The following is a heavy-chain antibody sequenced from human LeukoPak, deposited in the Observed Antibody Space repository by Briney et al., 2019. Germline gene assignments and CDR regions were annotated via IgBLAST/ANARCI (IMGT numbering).Heavy chain of an antibody. D-gene: IGHD3-22*01. CDR1: GGSISSGGYY. J-gene: IGHJ4*02. Sequence: SETLSLTCTVSGGSISSGGYYWSWIRQPPGKGLEWIGYIYHSGSTYYNPSLKSRVTISVDRSKNQFSLKLSSVTAADTAVYYCARVQGYYYDSSGFDYWGQGTLVTVSS. V-gene: IGHV4-30-2*01. CDR2: IYHSGST. CDR3: ARVQGYYYDSSGFDY.